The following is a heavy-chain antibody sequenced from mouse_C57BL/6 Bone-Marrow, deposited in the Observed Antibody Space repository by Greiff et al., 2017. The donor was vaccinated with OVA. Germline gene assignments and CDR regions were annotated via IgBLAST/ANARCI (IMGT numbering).Heavy chain of an antibody. D-gene: IGHD1-1*01. J-gene: IGHJ2*01. CDR2: INPSSGYT. Sequence: QVQLQQPGAELARPGASVKMSCKASGYTFTSYTMHWVKQRPGQGLEWIGYINPSSGYTKYNQKFKDKATLTADKSSSTAYMQLSSLTSEDSAVYYCASAYYYGSSYYWGQGTTLTVSS. V-gene: IGHV1-4*01. CDR3: ASAYYYGSSYY. CDR1: GYTFTSYT.